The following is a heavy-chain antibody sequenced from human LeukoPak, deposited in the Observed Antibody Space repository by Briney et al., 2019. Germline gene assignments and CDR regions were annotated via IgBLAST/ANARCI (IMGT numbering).Heavy chain of an antibody. CDR3: ASDYSSGWSEYFQH. Sequence: PGGSLRLSCAASGLTFSSYSMNWVRQAPGKGLEWVSSISSSSSYIYYADSVKGRFTISRDNAKNSLYLQMNSLRAEDTAVYYCASDYSSGWSEYFQHWGQGTLVTVSS. V-gene: IGHV3-21*01. J-gene: IGHJ1*01. D-gene: IGHD6-19*01. CDR2: ISSSSSYI. CDR1: GLTFSSYS.